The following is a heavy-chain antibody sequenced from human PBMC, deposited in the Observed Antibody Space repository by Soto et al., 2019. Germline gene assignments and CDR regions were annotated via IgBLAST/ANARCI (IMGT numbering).Heavy chain of an antibody. CDR2: IYWDDDK. CDR1: GFSLSASGVG. J-gene: IGHJ6*02. D-gene: IGHD2-2*01. CDR3: AHSRGYCITSSCYYYYGLDV. V-gene: IGHV2-5*02. Sequence: QITLKESGPTLVKPTQTLTLTCTFSGFSLSASGVGVGWIRQPPGKALEWLALIYWDDDKRYSPSLKSRLTITKYTSKNQVVLTMTNMDPVDTATYYCAHSRGYCITSSCYYYYGLDVWGLGTTVTVSS.